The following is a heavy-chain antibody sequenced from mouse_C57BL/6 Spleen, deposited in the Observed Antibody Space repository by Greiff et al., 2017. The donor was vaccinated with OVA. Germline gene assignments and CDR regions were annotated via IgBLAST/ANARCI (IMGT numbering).Heavy chain of an antibody. D-gene: IGHD1-1*01. CDR2: ISSGGSYT. CDR3: ARRGITTVDPLYFDY. V-gene: IGHV5-6*01. J-gene: IGHJ2*01. CDR1: GFTFSSYG. Sequence: EVQLQQSGGDLVKPGGSLKLSCAASGFTFSSYGMSWVRQTPDKRLEWVATISSGGSYTYYPDSVKGRFTISRDNAKNTLYLQLSSLKSEDTAMYYCARRGITTVDPLYFDYWGQGTTLTVSS.